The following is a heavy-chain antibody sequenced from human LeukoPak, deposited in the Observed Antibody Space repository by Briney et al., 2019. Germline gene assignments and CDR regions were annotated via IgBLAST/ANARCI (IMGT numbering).Heavy chain of an antibody. Sequence: GESLKISCKGSGYSFTSCWISWVRQMPGKGLEWMGRIDPSDSYTNYSPSFQGHVTISADKSISTAYLQWSSLKASDTAMYYCASQCSGGSCYNDAAFDIWGQGTMVTVSS. CDR1: GYSFTSCW. CDR3: ASQCSGGSCYNDAAFDI. V-gene: IGHV5-10-1*01. J-gene: IGHJ3*02. CDR2: IDPSDSYT. D-gene: IGHD2-15*01.